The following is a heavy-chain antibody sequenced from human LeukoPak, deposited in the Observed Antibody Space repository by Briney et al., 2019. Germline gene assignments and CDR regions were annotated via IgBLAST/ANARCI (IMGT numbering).Heavy chain of an antibody. J-gene: IGHJ6*03. CDR2: ISSSSSYI. Sequence: GGSLRLSCAASGFTLKTYSMNWVRQARGKGLEWVSSISSSSSYIYYADSVKGRFTISRDNAKNSLYLQMNGLRAEDTAVYYCARAYSETYGLGYYYMDVWGKGTTVTISS. CDR3: ARAYSETYGLGYYYMDV. CDR1: GFTLKTYS. D-gene: IGHD1-26*01. V-gene: IGHV3-21*01.